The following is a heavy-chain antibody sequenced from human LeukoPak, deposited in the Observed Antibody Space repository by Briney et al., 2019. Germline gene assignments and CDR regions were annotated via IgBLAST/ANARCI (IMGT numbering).Heavy chain of an antibody. J-gene: IGHJ4*02. CDR2: IKQDGSEK. Sequence: GGSLRLSCAASGFTFSSYWMSWVRQAPGKGLEWVANIKQDGSEKYYVDSVKGRFTISRDNAKNSLYLQMNSLRAEDTAVYYCATPQYSSSGDFDYWGQGTLVTVSS. D-gene: IGHD6-13*01. CDR1: GFTFSSYW. V-gene: IGHV3-7*01. CDR3: ATPQYSSSGDFDY.